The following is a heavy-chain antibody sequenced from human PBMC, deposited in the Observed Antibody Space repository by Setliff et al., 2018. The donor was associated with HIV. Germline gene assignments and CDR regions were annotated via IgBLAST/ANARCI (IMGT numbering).Heavy chain of an antibody. J-gene: IGHJ6*03. CDR2: FYTSGST. V-gene: IGHV4-38-2*02. D-gene: IGHD2-21*02. CDR3: TRDLWGDDYYYNNMDV. Sequence: SETLSLTCGVSGYSISSGYYWGWIRQPPGKGLEWIGRFYTSGSTNYNPPFKSRVTISEGTSENQFSLKVTSVTAADTAVYYCTRDLWGDDYYYNNMDVWGKGTTVTVSS. CDR1: GYSISSGYY.